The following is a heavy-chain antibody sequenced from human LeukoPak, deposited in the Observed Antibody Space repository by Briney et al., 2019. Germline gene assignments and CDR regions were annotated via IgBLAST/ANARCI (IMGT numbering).Heavy chain of an antibody. Sequence: GESLKISCKGSGYSFTSYWIGWVRQMPGKGLEWMGIIFPSDSDTRYSPSFQGQVTISVDESISTAYLQWSSLKASDTAMYYCAREPIAAAGPNFDYWGQGTLVTVSS. J-gene: IGHJ4*02. V-gene: IGHV5-51*01. CDR1: GYSFTSYW. CDR2: IFPSDSDT. D-gene: IGHD6-13*01. CDR3: AREPIAAAGPNFDY.